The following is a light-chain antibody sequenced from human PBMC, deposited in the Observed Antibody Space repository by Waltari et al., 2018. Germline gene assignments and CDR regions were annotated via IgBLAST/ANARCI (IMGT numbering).Light chain of an antibody. CDR1: QSVLYSSNNKNY. J-gene: IGKJ2*01. Sequence: DIVMTQSPDSLAVSLGERATINCKSSQSVLYSSNNKNYLAWYQQKPGQPPKLLIYWASTRESGVPDRFSGSGSGTDFTLTISSLQAEDVAVYYCQQYYSTPHTF. CDR3: QQYYSTPHT. V-gene: IGKV4-1*01. CDR2: WAS.